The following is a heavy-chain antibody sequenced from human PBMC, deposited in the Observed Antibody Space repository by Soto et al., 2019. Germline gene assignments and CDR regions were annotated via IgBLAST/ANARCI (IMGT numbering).Heavy chain of an antibody. Sequence: PGGSLRLSCAASGFTFSSYNMNWVRQAPGKGLEWVPSISSSSSYIYYADSMRGRFTISRDNAKNSLYLQMNSLRAEDTAVYYCARENYYDSSGYYGYWGQGTLVTVSS. D-gene: IGHD3-22*01. CDR3: ARENYYDSSGYYGY. CDR1: GFTFSSYN. V-gene: IGHV3-21*01. J-gene: IGHJ4*02. CDR2: ISSSSSYI.